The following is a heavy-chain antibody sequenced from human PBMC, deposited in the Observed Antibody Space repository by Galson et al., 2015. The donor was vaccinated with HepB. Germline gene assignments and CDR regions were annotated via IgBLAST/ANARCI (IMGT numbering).Heavy chain of an antibody. Sequence: TLSLPCTVSGGSISSGGFYWRWIRQHPGEGLEWIGYISYSGNTYYNPSLQSRVTMSVATSKNQFSLKLSSVTAADTAVDYCARINGAYARLNWFDPWGQGTLVTVSS. CDR2: ISYSGNT. CDR1: GGSISSGGFY. V-gene: IGHV4-31*03. D-gene: IGHD4-17*01. CDR3: ARINGAYARLNWFDP. J-gene: IGHJ5*02.